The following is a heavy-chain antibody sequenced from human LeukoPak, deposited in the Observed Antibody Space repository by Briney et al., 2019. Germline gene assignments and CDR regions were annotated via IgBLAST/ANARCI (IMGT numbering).Heavy chain of an antibody. CDR2: ISWKSDSI. D-gene: IGHD6-13*01. V-gene: IGHV3-9*01. Sequence: GGSLRLSCAASGFTFDGYAMHWVRQAPGKGLEWVSSISWKSDSIAYADSVRGRFTISRDNAKNSLYLQMNSLRAEDTAVYYCAKDIGSSIWYVDYWGQGTLVTVSS. J-gene: IGHJ4*02. CDR3: AKDIGSSIWYVDY. CDR1: GFTFDGYA.